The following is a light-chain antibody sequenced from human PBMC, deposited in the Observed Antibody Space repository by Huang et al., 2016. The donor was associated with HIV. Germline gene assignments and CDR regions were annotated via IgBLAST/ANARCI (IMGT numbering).Light chain of an antibody. Sequence: EIVLTQSPAILSLSPGERATLSCRASQSVSSNYLAWYQQKPGQAPRLLIYVASTRATGVPDRFSGSGSVTDFTLTISRLEPEDFAVYYCQQFGRSPWTFGRGTKVEIK. J-gene: IGKJ1*01. CDR3: QQFGRSPWT. V-gene: IGKV3-20*01. CDR1: QSVSSNY. CDR2: VAS.